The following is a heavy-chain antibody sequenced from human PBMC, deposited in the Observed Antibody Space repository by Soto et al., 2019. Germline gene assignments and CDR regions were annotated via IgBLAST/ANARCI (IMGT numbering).Heavy chain of an antibody. V-gene: IGHV3-30*18. CDR2: ISYDGSNK. CDR1: GFTFSSYG. J-gene: IGHJ4*02. Sequence: PGGSLRLSCAASGFTFSSYGMHWVRQAPGKGLEWVAVISYDGSNKYYADSVKGRFTISRDNSKNTLYLQMNSLRAEDTAVYYCAKAHHVIGYFDYWGQGTLVTVSS. CDR3: AKAHHVIGYFDY. D-gene: IGHD3-16*02.